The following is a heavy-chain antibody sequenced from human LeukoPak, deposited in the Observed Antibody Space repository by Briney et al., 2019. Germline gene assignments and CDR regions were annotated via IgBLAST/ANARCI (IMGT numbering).Heavy chain of an antibody. CDR1: GYTFTSYA. V-gene: IGHV1-3*04. D-gene: IGHD6-13*01. CDR2: INTGNGNT. CDR3: AIGYSSSWYDPALDY. J-gene: IGHJ4*02. Sequence: ASVKVSCKASGYTFTSYAMHWVRQAHGQGLEWMGWINTGNGNTKYSQKFQGRVTITRDTSASTAYMELSSLRSEDTAVYYCAIGYSSSWYDPALDYWGQGTLVTVSS.